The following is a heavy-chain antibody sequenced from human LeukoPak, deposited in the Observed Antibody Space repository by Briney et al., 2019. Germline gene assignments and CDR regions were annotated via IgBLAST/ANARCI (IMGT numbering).Heavy chain of an antibody. CDR2: IYHSGST. CDR1: GGSISSGGYS. D-gene: IGHD3-16*01. V-gene: IGHV4-30-2*01. CDR3: ARGDSTKIGFDP. Sequence: PSETLSLTCAVSGGSISSGGYSWSWIRQPPGKGLEWIGYIYHSGSTYYNPSLKSRVTISVDRSKNQFYLKLSSVTAADTAVYYCARGDSTKIGFDPWGEGTLVT. J-gene: IGHJ5*02.